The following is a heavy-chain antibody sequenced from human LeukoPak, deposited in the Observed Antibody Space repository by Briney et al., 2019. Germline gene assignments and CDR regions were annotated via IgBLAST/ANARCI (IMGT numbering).Heavy chain of an antibody. V-gene: IGHV4-59*01. CDR1: GGSISSYY. CDR3: ARESVGATQGLDY. D-gene: IGHD1-26*01. CDR2: IYYSGST. Sequence: SETLSLTCTVSGGSISSYYWSWIRQPSGKGLEWIGYIYYSGSTNYNPSLKSRVTISVDTSKNQFSLKLSSVTAADTAVYYCARESVGATQGLDYWGQGTLVTVSS. J-gene: IGHJ4*02.